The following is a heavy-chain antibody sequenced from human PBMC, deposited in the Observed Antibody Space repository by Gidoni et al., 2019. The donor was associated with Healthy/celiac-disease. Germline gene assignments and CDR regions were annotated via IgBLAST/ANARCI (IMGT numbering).Heavy chain of an antibody. CDR1: GFTFSSYA. J-gene: IGHJ1*01. CDR3: AKTPYAAGSYFAEYFQH. Sequence: EVQLLESGGGLVQPGGSLRRSCAASGFTFSSYAMSWVRQAPGKGLEWVSAMSGSGCSTYYADYVKGRFTISRDNSKNTLYLQMNSLRAEDTAVYYCAKTPYAAGSYFAEYFQHWGQGTLVTVSS. V-gene: IGHV3-23*01. CDR2: MSGSGCST. D-gene: IGHD1-26*01.